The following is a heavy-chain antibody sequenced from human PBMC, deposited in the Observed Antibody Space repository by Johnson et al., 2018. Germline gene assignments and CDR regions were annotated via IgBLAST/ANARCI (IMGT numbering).Heavy chain of an antibody. CDR3: ARASHSSSSHYYYYYGMDV. J-gene: IGHJ6*02. CDR2: MNPNSGNT. V-gene: IGHV1-8*01. Sequence: VQLVESGAEVKKPGASVKVSCKASGYTFTSYDINWVRQATGQGIEWMGWMNPNSGNTGYAQKFQGRVTMTRNTSISTAYMELSSLSSEETAVYYCARASHSSSSHYYYYYGMDVWGQGTTVTVSS. D-gene: IGHD6-6*01. CDR1: GYTFTSYD.